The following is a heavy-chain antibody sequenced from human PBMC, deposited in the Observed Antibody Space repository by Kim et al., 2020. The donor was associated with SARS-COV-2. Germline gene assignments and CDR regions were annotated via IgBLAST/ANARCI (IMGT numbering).Heavy chain of an antibody. CDR1: GFTFSSYG. V-gene: IGHV3-33*01. D-gene: IGHD3-10*01. Sequence: GGSLRLSCAASGFTFSSYGMHWVRQAPGKGLEWVAVIWYDGSNKYYADSVKGRFTISRDNSKNTLYLQMNSLRAEDTAVYYCAREAHYPLLLWFGEGPYYFDYWGQGTLVTVSS. CDR2: IWYDGSNK. CDR3: AREAHYPLLLWFGEGPYYFDY. J-gene: IGHJ4*02.